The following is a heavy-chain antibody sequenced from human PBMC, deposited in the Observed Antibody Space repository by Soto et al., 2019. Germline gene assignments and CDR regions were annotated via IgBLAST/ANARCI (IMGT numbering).Heavy chain of an antibody. CDR2: ITHTGTNA. Sequence: GGSLRLSCTASGFSFSDYSFNWVRQAPGKGLEWVSSITHTGTNAYYADSVKGRFTISKDSADNSLYLNMDSLRVGDTATYYCVRGTPTPGLDIWGRGATVTVSS. D-gene: IGHD1-1*01. CDR3: VRGTPTPGLDI. CDR1: GFSFSDYS. J-gene: IGHJ6*02. V-gene: IGHV3-21*04.